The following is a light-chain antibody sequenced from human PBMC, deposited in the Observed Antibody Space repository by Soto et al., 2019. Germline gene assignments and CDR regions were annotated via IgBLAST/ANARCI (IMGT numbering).Light chain of an antibody. CDR2: GNN. J-gene: IGLJ1*01. CDR3: ATWDDSLNGYV. CDR1: SSNIGSNT. V-gene: IGLV1-44*01. Sequence: SALTHPPSASGTPGQRVTNSCSGSSSNIGSNTVIWYQQLPGTAPNLLIFGNNQRPSGVPDRFSGSKSGTSASLAISGLQSEDEADYYCATWDDSLNGYVFGTGTKVTVL.